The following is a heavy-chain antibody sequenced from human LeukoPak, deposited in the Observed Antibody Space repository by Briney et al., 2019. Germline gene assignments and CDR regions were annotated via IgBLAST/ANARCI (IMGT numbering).Heavy chain of an antibody. V-gene: IGHV1-46*01. CDR2: INPSGGST. J-gene: IGHJ3*02. CDR1: GYTFTSYY. CDR3: ARGRQNSGSYSDAFDI. Sequence: ASVKVSCKASGYTFTSYYMHWVRQAPGQGLEWMGIINPSGGSTSYAQKFQGRVTMTRDTSTSTVYMELSSLRSEDTAVYYCARGRQNSGSYSDAFDIWGQGTVVTVSS. D-gene: IGHD1-26*01.